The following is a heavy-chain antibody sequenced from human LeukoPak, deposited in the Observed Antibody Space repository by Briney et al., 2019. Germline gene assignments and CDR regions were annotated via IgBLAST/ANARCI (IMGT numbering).Heavy chain of an antibody. V-gene: IGHV3-23*01. CDR1: GFTFSSYA. CDR2: ISGSGGST. J-gene: IGHJ4*02. D-gene: IGHD6-13*01. CDR3: AKTPRGGYSSSWYNDY. Sequence: TGGSLRLSCAASGFTFSSYAMSWVRQAPGKGLEWVSAISGSGGSTYYADSVKGRFTISRDNSKNTLYLQMNSLRAEDTAVYYCAKTPRGGYSSSWYNDYWGQGTLVTVSS.